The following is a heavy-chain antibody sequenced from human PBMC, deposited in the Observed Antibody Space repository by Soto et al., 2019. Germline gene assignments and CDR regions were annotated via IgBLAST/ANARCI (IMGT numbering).Heavy chain of an antibody. V-gene: IGHV4-59*01. CDR2: IYDSGST. CDR3: ARGTKYYYQGMDV. Sequence: PSETLSLTCTVSGDSINNYYWTWIRQPPGKGLEWIGYIYDSGSTSYNPSLKSRLTISVDTSKNQFSLKLKSVTAADTAVYYCARGTKYYYQGMDVWGQGTTVPVSS. CDR1: GDSINNYY. J-gene: IGHJ6*02.